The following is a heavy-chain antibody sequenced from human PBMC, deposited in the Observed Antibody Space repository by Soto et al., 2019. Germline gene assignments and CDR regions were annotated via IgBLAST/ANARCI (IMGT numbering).Heavy chain of an antibody. CDR1: GGSISSYY. Sequence: SETLSLTCTVSGGSISSYYWSWIRQPPGKGLEWIGYIYYSGSTNYNPSLKSRVTISVDTSKNHFSLKLSSVTAADTAVYYCAGGGVKAGFSSGWFDPWGQGTLVTVSS. CDR3: AGGGVKAGFSSGWFDP. CDR2: IYYSGST. V-gene: IGHV4-59*01. D-gene: IGHD3-16*01. J-gene: IGHJ5*02.